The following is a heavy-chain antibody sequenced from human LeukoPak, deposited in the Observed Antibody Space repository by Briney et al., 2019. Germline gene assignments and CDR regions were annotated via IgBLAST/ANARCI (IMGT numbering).Heavy chain of an antibody. CDR1: GFTFSSYS. V-gene: IGHV3-48*01. J-gene: IGHJ4*02. CDR2: ISNSSSTI. D-gene: IGHD6-13*01. CDR3: ARDHDSSSCPYFDY. Sequence: GGSLRLSCAASGFTFSSYSMNWVRQAPGKGLEWVSYISNSSSTIYYADSVKGRFTISRDNPKSSLYLQMNSLRAEDTAVYYCARDHDSSSCPYFDYWGQGTLVTVSS.